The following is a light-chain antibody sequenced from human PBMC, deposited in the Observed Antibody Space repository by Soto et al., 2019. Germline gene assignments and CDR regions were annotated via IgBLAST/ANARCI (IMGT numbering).Light chain of an antibody. CDR1: QTIRRW. CDR2: DAS. Sequence: DIEMTQSPSTLSASVGDRVTITCRASQTIRRWLAWYQQRPGKAPKVLSYDASTLKSGVPARFSGSGSETEFTLTISSLQPEDSATYYCKNYNRDPWTFGQGTKVEIK. V-gene: IGKV1-5*01. CDR3: KNYNRDPWT. J-gene: IGKJ1*01.